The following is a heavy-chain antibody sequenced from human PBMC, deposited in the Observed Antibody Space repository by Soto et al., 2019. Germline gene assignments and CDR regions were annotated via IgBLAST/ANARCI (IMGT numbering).Heavy chain of an antibody. J-gene: IGHJ3*02. Sequence: SETLSLTCTVSGGSISSYYWSWIRQPPGKGLEWIGYIYYSGSTNYNPSLKSRVTISVDTSKNQFSLKLSSVTAADTAVYYCARPLVVAATPYAFDIWAQRTMVTVSS. D-gene: IGHD2-15*01. V-gene: IGHV4-59*08. CDR2: IYYSGST. CDR1: GGSISSYY. CDR3: ARPLVVAATPYAFDI.